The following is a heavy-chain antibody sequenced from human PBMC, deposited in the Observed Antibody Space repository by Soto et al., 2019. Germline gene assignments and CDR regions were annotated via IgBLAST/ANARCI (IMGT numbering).Heavy chain of an antibody. CDR2: IWYDGSNK. Sequence: PGGSLRLSCAASGFTFSSYGMHWVRQAPGKGLEWVAVIWYDGSNKYYADSVKGRFTISRDNSKNTLYLQMNSLRAEDTAVYYCARDFRYRLYYYYGMDVWGQGTTVTVSS. CDR3: ARDFRYRLYYYYGMDV. CDR1: GFTFSSYG. J-gene: IGHJ6*02. V-gene: IGHV3-33*01. D-gene: IGHD4-4*01.